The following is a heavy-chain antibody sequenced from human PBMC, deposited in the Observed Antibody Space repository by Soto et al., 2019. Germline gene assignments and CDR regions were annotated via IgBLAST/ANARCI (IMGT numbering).Heavy chain of an antibody. D-gene: IGHD3-10*01. J-gene: IGHJ4*02. CDR2: IRGSGGST. V-gene: IGHV3-23*01. Sequence: EVQLLESGGGLVQPGGSLRLSCAASGFSFASYAMNWVRQAPGKGLEWVSGIRGSGGSTYYADSVKGRFTISRDNSKNTLYLQLSSLRVEDTAVYYCAKGFGISLQYYLDYWGQGTLVTVSS. CDR3: AKGFGISLQYYLDY. CDR1: GFSFASYA.